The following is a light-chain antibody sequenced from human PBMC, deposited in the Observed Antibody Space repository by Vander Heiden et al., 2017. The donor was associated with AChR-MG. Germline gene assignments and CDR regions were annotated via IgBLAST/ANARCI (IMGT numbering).Light chain of an antibody. CDR3: SSRHNSELI. Sequence: STELTQDPPVSVALGQTSKITCHGDSLRSFSATWYQLKSGQAPLLDIYEKNNPPAAIPDRFSGCGSGTTASLTIPGAQAEDDADYYSSSRHNSELIFGGGTTLTVL. CDR1: SLRSFS. J-gene: IGLJ2*01. V-gene: IGLV3-19*01. CDR2: EKN.